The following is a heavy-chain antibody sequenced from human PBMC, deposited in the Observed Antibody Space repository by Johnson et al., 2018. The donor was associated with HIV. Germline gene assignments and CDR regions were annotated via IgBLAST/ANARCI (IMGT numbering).Heavy chain of an antibody. Sequence: LVESGGGLVQPGGSLRLSCAASGCTFSSYDMHWVRQAPGKGLEWVAVISYDGSNKYYVDSVKGQFTISRDNSKNTLYPQMNSLRVEDTALYYCVKDPTGGYSRGNDAFDIWGHGTMVTVSS. CDR1: GCTFSSYD. J-gene: IGHJ3*02. D-gene: IGHD2-8*02. CDR2: ISYDGSNK. CDR3: VKDPTGGYSRGNDAFDI. V-gene: IGHV3-30*18.